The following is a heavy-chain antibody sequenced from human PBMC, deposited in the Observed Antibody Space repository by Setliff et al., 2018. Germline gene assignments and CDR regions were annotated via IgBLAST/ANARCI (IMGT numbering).Heavy chain of an antibody. V-gene: IGHV4-61*08. CDR2: IHFSRTT. D-gene: IGHD2-15*01. Sequence: PSETLSLTCNVSGVSIANTASYWSWIRQPPGKGLEWIGYIHFSRTTNYNPSLKSRVTLSLDTSKNQFSLELSSVTAADTAMYYCARENGYCSGGACYFMFDYWGQGTLVTVSS. CDR1: GVSIANTASY. J-gene: IGHJ4*02. CDR3: ARENGYCSGGACYFMFDY.